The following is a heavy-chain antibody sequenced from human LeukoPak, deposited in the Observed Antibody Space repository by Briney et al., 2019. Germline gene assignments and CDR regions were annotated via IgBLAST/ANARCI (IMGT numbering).Heavy chain of an antibody. CDR1: GYTFTSYD. D-gene: IGHD2-2*01. CDR2: MNPNSGNT. V-gene: IGHV1-8*01. Sequence: ASVKVSCKASGYTFTSYDINLVRQATGQGLEWMGWMNPNSGNTGYAQKFQGRVTMTRNTSISTAYMELSSLRSEDTAVYYCARGRRDIVVVPAALYYFDYWGQGTLVTVSS. J-gene: IGHJ4*02. CDR3: ARGRRDIVVVPAALYYFDY.